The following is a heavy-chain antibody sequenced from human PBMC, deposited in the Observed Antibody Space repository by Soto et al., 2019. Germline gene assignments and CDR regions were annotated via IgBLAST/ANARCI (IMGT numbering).Heavy chain of an antibody. CDR3: ALSSAGGY. CDR1: GYSFTTYS. J-gene: IGHJ4*02. Sequence: QVQLVQSGAEVKKPGASVKVSCKASGYSFTTYSMHWVRQAPGQGLEWMGIIDPSDGSTNYAQKFQGRVTMTRDTSTNTVYMELSSLRSDDTAVYYCALSSAGGYWGQGTLVTVSS. D-gene: IGHD6-19*01. CDR2: IDPSDGST. V-gene: IGHV1-46*01.